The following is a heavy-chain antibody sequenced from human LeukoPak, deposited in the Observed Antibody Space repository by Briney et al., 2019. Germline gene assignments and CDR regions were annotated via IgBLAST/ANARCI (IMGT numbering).Heavy chain of an antibody. J-gene: IGHJ6*03. V-gene: IGHV4-4*09. CDR2: IYTSGST. D-gene: IGHD3-22*01. CDR3: ARHATRLLGYIHYYYMDV. CDR1: GGSISSYY. Sequence: KPSETLSLTCTVSGGSISSYYWSWIRQPPGKGLEWIGYIYTSGSTNYNPSLKSRVTISVDTSKNQFSLKLSSVTAADTAVYYCARHATRLLGYIHYYYMDVWGKGTTVTVSS.